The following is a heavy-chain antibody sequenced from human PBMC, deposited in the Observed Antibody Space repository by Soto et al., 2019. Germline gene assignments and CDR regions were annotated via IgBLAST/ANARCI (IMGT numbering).Heavy chain of an antibody. J-gene: IGHJ5*02. D-gene: IGHD3-10*01. V-gene: IGHV1-3*01. CDR2: INAGNGNT. CDR3: GRGSGLNWFDP. Sequence: QVQLVQSGAEVKKPGASVKVSCKASGYPFTNYAMHWVRQDPGQRLEWMGWINAGNGNTKYSQKFQGRVTITRDTYASTAYMERSSLRSEYTAVYDCGRGSGLNWFDPWGQGTLVTVSS. CDR1: GYPFTNYA.